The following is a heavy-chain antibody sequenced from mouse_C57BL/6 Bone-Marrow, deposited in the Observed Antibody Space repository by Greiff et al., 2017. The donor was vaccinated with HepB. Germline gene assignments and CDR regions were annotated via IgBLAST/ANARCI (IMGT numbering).Heavy chain of an antibody. CDR2: IYPGNSDT. D-gene: IGHD2-3*01. CDR1: GYTFTSYW. V-gene: IGHV1-5*01. CDR3: TSDGYSYYAMDD. J-gene: IGHJ4*01. Sequence: EVQLQQSGTVLARPGASVKMSCKTSGYTFTSYWMHWVNQRPGQGLEWIGAIYPGNSDTSYNQKFKGKAKMTAVTSASTAYMELSSLTNEDSAVYYCTSDGYSYYAMDDWGQGTSVTVAS.